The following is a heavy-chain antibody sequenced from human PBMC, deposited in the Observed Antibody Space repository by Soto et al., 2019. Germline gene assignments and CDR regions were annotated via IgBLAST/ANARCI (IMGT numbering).Heavy chain of an antibody. D-gene: IGHD5-12*01. CDR2: INHSGST. Sequence: PSETLSLTCAVYGGSFSGFYWSWIRQPPGKGLEWIGEINHSGSTNYNPSLKSRVTISVDTSKNQFSLKLSSVTAADTAVYYCARDARLERGGYDSRKYYFDYWGQGTLVTVSS. CDR1: GGSFSGFY. V-gene: IGHV4-34*01. J-gene: IGHJ4*02. CDR3: ARDARLERGGYDSRKYYFDY.